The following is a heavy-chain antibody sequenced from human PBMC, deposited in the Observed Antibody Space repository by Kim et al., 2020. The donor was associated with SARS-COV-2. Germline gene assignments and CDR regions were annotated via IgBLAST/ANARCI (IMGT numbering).Heavy chain of an antibody. CDR1: GFRFNSYS. D-gene: IGHD2-15*01. Sequence: GGSLRLSCAASGFRFNSYSMTWVRQAPGKGLEWVANIKEDGNEKYYVDSVKGRFTISRDNAKTSLYLQLNSLRADDTAVNYCATGKGWLYDWGHGTLVT. CDR3: ATGKGWLYD. V-gene: IGHV3-7*01. CDR2: IKEDGNEK. J-gene: IGHJ4*01.